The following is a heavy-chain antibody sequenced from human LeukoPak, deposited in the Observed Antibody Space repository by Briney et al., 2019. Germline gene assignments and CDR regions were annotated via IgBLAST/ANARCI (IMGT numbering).Heavy chain of an antibody. J-gene: IGHJ6*02. CDR1: GFRFDDYG. V-gene: IGHV3-7*01. CDR2: IKDDGSVT. CDR3: ATYTNWVAGDV. D-gene: IGHD1-1*01. Sequence: PGRSLRLSCVVSGFRFDDYGMHWVRQAPGKGPEWVADIKDDGSVTDYVDSVKGRFTISRDNAKNSLYLQMSSLRAEDTAVYYCATYTNWVAGDVWGQGTTVFVSS.